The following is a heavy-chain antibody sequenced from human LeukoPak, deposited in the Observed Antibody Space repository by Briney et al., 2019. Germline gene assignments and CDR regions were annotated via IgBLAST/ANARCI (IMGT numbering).Heavy chain of an antibody. D-gene: IGHD3-3*01. Sequence: PSETLSLTCTVSGGSISTSNYYWGWIRQPPGKGLEWIGYIYYSGSTNYNPSLKSRVTISVDTSKNQFSLKLSSVTAADPAVYYCARGPPATTYYDFWSGYYDKYYMDVWGKGTTVTVSS. CDR3: ARGPPATTYYDFWSGYYDKYYMDV. CDR1: GGSISTSNYY. V-gene: IGHV4-61*05. CDR2: IYYSGST. J-gene: IGHJ6*03.